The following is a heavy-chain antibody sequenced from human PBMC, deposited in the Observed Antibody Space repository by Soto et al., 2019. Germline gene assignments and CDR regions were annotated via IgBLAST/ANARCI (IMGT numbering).Heavy chain of an antibody. J-gene: IGHJ5*02. Sequence: QVHLGQSGAEVKKPGSSVNVSCKASGGTFSNYAITCVRQATGQGLEGLGRILPIFGTTNVAHKFQARHTITADESTTTADMELSGLRSDDTAVYYCAKDGGADGYFGNWLDPWCEGTLGTVSS. CDR1: GGTFSNYA. CDR3: AKDGGADGYFGNWLDP. D-gene: IGHD5-12*01. CDR2: ILPIFGTT. V-gene: IGHV1-69*15.